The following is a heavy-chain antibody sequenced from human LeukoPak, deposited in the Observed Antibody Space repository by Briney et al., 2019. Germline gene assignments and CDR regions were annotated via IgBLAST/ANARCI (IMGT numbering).Heavy chain of an antibody. CDR2: ISAYNGYT. V-gene: IGHV1-18*01. Sequence: ASVKVSCKASGYTFTSYGICWVRQGPGQGLEWVGWISAYNGYTNYAQKLQGRVTMTTDTSSKSAYLEMRSLRSDDAAVYYCARPYDLYGGYFDYWGQGTLVTVSS. J-gene: IGHJ4*02. CDR3: ARPYDLYGGYFDY. D-gene: IGHD3-3*01. CDR1: GYTFTSYG.